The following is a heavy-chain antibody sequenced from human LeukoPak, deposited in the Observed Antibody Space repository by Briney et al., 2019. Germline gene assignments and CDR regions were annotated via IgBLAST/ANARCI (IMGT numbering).Heavy chain of an antibody. V-gene: IGHV3-23*01. CDR3: ARVGRNYFDY. CDR2: ISGNGGST. CDR1: GFTFSSYA. J-gene: IGHJ4*02. Sequence: GGSLRLSCAASGFTFSSYAMSWVRQAPGKGLEWVAVISGNGGSTHYAESVKGRFTISRDNSKNTLYLQMNSLRAEDTAVYYCARVGRNYFDYWGQGTLVTVAS. D-gene: IGHD3-10*01.